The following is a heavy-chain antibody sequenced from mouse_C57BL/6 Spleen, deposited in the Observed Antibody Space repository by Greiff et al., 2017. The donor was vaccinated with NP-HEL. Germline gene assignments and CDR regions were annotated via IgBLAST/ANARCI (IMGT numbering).Heavy chain of an antibody. CDR1: GYTFTSYW. V-gene: IGHV1-52*01. CDR2: IDPSDSET. D-gene: IGHD2-5*01. J-gene: IGHJ2*01. CDR3: ATSPPYYSNFDY. Sequence: QVQLQQPGAELVRPGSSVKLSCKASGYTFTSYWMHWVKQRPIQGLEWIGNIDPSDSETHYNQKFKDKATLTVDKSSSTAYMQLSSLTSEDSAVYYCATSPPYYSNFDYWGQGTTLTVSS.